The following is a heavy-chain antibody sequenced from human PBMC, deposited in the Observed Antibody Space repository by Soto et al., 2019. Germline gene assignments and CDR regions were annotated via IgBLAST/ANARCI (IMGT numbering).Heavy chain of an antibody. V-gene: IGHV4-34*01. Sequence: SETLSLTCAVYGGSFSGYYWSWIRQPPGKGLEWIGQINHSGSTNYNPSLKSRVTISVDTSKNQFSLKLSSVTAADTAVYYCAGDYIVVVPAAMQQYGMDVWGQGTTVTVSS. CDR2: INHSGST. J-gene: IGHJ6*02. D-gene: IGHD2-2*01. CDR3: AGDYIVVVPAAMQQYGMDV. CDR1: GGSFSGYY.